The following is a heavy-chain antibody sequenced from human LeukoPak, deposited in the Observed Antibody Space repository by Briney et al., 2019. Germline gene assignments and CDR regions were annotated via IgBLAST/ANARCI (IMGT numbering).Heavy chain of an antibody. D-gene: IGHD6-6*01. Sequence: GGSLRLSCAASGFTFSNAWMSWVRQAPGKGLEWVAVIWYDGSKTFYADSVKGRFTISRDNSKNTLYLQVNSLRAEDAAVYYCARDVAARRFDYWGQGTLVTVSS. CDR1: GFTFSNAW. CDR2: IWYDGSKT. V-gene: IGHV3-33*08. CDR3: ARDVAARRFDY. J-gene: IGHJ4*02.